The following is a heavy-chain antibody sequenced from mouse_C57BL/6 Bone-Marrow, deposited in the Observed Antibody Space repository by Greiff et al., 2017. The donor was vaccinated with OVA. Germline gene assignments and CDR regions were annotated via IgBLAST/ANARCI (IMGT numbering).Heavy chain of an antibody. V-gene: IGHV1-52*01. CDR3: ARSLYYGYDG. CDR2: IDPSDSET. J-gene: IGHJ2*01. D-gene: IGHD2-2*01. CDR1: GYTFTSYW. Sequence: QVHVKQPGAELVRPGSSVKLSCKASGYTFTSYWMHWVKQRPIQGLEWIGNIDPSDSETHYNQKFKDKATLTVDKSSSTAYMQLSSLTSEDSAVYYCARSLYYGYDGWGQGTTLTVSS.